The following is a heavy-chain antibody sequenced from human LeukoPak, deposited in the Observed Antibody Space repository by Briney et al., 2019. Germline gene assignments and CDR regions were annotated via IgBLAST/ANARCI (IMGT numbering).Heavy chain of an antibody. CDR2: IKQDESEK. Sequence: GGSLRLSCEASGFTFNDYGMTWVRQGPGKGLEGVANIKQDESEKYYVDSVKGRFTISRDNAKNSLYLQMKSLRAEDTAVYYCARDLGVFSTDYYGMDVWGQGTTVTVSS. D-gene: IGHD2-8*02. J-gene: IGHJ6*02. CDR1: GFTFNDYG. V-gene: IGHV3-7*01. CDR3: ARDLGVFSTDYYGMDV.